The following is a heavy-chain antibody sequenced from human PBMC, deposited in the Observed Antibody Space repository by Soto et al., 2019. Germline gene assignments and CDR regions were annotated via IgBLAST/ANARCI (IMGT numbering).Heavy chain of an antibody. J-gene: IGHJ5*02. CDR1: GGTFSSYA. D-gene: IGHD6-13*01. CDR2: IIPIFGTA. V-gene: IGHV1-69*13. Sequence: SVKVSCKASGGTFSSYAISWVRQAPGQGLEWMGGIIPIFGTANYAQKFQGRVTITADESTSTAYMELSSLRSEDMAVYYCARGRSSSWYEDLFDPRGRRSLVTVSS. CDR3: ARGRSSSWYEDLFDP.